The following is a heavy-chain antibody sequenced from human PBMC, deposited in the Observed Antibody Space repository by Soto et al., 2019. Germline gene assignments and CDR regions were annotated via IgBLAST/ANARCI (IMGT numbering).Heavy chain of an antibody. D-gene: IGHD1-26*01. CDR1: GDSVSSKSAA. CDR2: TYYRSKWYN. Sequence: PPQPLSLTCAISGDSVSSKSAAWNWIRQSPSRGLEWLGRTYYRSKWYNDYAVSVKSRIIINPDTSKNQFSLQLNSVNPEDTAVYYCARDLGSYYSFDCWGQRTLVPVSS. CDR3: ARDLGSYYSFDC. J-gene: IGHJ4*02. V-gene: IGHV6-1*01.